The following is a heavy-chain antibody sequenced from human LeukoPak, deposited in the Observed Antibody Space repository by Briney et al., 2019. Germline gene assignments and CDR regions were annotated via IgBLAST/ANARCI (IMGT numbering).Heavy chain of an antibody. CDR1: GYTFTGYY. J-gene: IGHJ4*02. Sequence: ASVKVSCKTSGYTFTGYYMHWVRQAPGQGLEWMGWISAYNGNTNYAQKLKGRVTMTTDTSTSTAYMELRSLRSDDTAVYYCARVGLTIFGVVIIEGGDYWGQGTLVTVSS. CDR2: ISAYNGNT. CDR3: ARVGLTIFGVVIIEGGDY. D-gene: IGHD3-3*01. V-gene: IGHV1-18*04.